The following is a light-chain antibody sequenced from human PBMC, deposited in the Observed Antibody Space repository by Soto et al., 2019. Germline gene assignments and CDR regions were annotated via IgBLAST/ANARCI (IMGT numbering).Light chain of an antibody. CDR1: QDISRY. Sequence: DIQLTQSPSFLSASVGDRVTITCRASQDISRYLAWYQQKPAKAPKVLIRAASTLQSGVPSRFSGSGFETEFTLTISSLQPEDFATYYCQQLYSYPLTFGGGTKMEIK. V-gene: IGKV1-9*01. CDR2: AAS. CDR3: QQLYSYPLT. J-gene: IGKJ4*01.